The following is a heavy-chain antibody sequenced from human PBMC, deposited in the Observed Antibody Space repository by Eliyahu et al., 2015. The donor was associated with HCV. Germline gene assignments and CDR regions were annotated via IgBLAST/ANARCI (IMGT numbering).Heavy chain of an antibody. Sequence: QVQLQQWGAGLLKPSETLSLTCAVYGGSFSGYYWSWIRQPPGKGLEWIGEINHSGSTHYNPSLKSRVTISVDTSKNQFSLKLSSVTAADTAVYYCARGFGLGELNLGRGDYFDYWGQGTLVTVSS. V-gene: IGHV4-34*01. J-gene: IGHJ4*02. CDR1: GGSFSGYY. D-gene: IGHD3-10*01. CDR3: ARGFGLGELNLGRGDYFDY. CDR2: INHSGST.